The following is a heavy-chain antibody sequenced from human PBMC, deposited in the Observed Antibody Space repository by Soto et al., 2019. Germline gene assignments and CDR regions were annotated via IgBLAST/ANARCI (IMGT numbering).Heavy chain of an antibody. CDR2: IYYSGST. V-gene: IGHV4-39*01. J-gene: IGHJ6*03. CDR1: GGSISSSSYY. D-gene: IGHD1-20*01. Sequence: PSETLSLTCTVSGGSISSSSYYWGWIRQPPGKGLEWIGSIYYSGSTYYNPSLKSRVTISVDTSKNQFSLKLSSVTAADTAVYYCARHSTDWPYKGDYYYYYYMDVWGKGTTVTVSS. CDR3: ARHSTDWPYKGDYYYYYYMDV.